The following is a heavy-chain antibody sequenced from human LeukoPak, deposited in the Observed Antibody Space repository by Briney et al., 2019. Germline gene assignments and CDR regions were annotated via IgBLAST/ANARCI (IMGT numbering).Heavy chain of an antibody. CDR3: ARASGGYSYGYSHYYGMDV. V-gene: IGHV3-48*01. CDR1: GFTFGSYS. J-gene: IGHJ6*02. Sequence: PGGSLRLSCAASGFTFGSYSMNWVRQAPGKGLEWVSYISSSSSTIYYADSVKGRFTISRDNAKNSLYLQMNSLRAEDTAVYYCARASGGYSYGYSHYYGMDVWGQGTTVTVSS. CDR2: ISSSSSTI. D-gene: IGHD5-18*01.